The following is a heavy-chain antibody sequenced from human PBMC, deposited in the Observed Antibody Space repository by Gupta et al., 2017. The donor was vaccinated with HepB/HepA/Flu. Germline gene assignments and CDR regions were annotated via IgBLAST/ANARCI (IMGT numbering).Heavy chain of an antibody. CDR3: ARMGDRNYVLGAFDI. D-gene: IGHD4-11*01. V-gene: IGHV2-70*15. Sequence: QVTLRESGPALVKPTQTLTLTCTFPGFSLSTSGLCVSWIRQPPGKALEWLARIDWDDDKYYSTSLKTRLTISKDTSKNQVVLTMTNMDPVDTATYYCARMGDRNYVLGAFDIWGQGTMVTVSS. J-gene: IGHJ3*02. CDR1: GFSLSTSGLC. CDR2: IDWDDDK.